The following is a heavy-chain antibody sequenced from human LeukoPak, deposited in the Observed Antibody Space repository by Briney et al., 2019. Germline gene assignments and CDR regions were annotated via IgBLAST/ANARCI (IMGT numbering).Heavy chain of an antibody. CDR1: GFTVSSNY. Sequence: GGSLRLSCAASGFTVSSNYMSWVRQAPGKGLEWVSVIYSGDSTYYADSAKGRFTISRDNSKNTLYLQMNSLRAEDTAVYYCARAYSSSSYYFDYWGQGTLVTVSS. CDR3: ARAYSSSSYYFDY. CDR2: IYSGDST. V-gene: IGHV3-66*02. J-gene: IGHJ4*02. D-gene: IGHD6-6*01.